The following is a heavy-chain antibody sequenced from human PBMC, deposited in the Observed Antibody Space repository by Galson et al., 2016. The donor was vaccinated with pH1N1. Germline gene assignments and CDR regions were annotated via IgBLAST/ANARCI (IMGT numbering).Heavy chain of an antibody. CDR2: ISSSGSYI. CDR1: GFTFTDYY. J-gene: IGHJ1*01. D-gene: IGHD2-15*01. Sequence: SLRLSCAASGFTFTDYYMSWIRQAPGKGLEWIAYISSSGSYINYADSVKGRFTVSRDHANRSLWLQLNSLTVEDTAVYFCARNGRYGHCGGGNCYPAEDFQYWGLGTLVSVSS. V-gene: IGHV3-11*06. CDR3: ARNGRYGHCGGGNCYPAEDFQY.